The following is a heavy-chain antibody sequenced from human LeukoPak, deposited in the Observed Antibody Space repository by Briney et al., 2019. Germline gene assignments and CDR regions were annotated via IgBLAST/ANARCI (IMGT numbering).Heavy chain of an antibody. Sequence: GGSLRLSCAASGFTFSSYGMHWVRQAPGKGLEWVAFIRYDGSNKYYADSVKGRFTISRDNSKNTLYLHVNSLRPEDTAVYYCAKSPTYCGSDCYSTFDFWGQGNLVTVSS. J-gene: IGHJ4*02. CDR1: GFTFSSYG. V-gene: IGHV3-30*02. D-gene: IGHD2-21*02. CDR2: IRYDGSNK. CDR3: AKSPTYCGSDCYSTFDF.